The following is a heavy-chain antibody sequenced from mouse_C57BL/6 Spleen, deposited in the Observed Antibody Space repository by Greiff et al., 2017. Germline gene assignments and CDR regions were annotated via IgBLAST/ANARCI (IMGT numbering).Heavy chain of an antibody. Sequence: QVQLQQPGTELVKPGASVKLSCKASGYTFTSYWMHWVKQRPGQGLEWIGNINPSNGGTNYNEKFKSKATLTVDKSSSTAYMQLSSLTSEDSAVYECARAGGIGQLGLRFAYWGQGTLVTVSA. D-gene: IGHD3-2*01. V-gene: IGHV1-53*01. CDR3: ARAGGIGQLGLRFAY. CDR1: GYTFTSYW. CDR2: INPSNGGT. J-gene: IGHJ3*01.